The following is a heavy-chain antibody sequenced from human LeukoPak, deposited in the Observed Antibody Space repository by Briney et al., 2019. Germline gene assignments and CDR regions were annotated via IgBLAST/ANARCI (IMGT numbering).Heavy chain of an antibody. D-gene: IGHD2-2*01. J-gene: IGHJ4*02. CDR1: GASTSSDY. V-gene: IGHV4-59*01. CDR2: IYYSGST. Sequence: NPSETLSLTCTVSGASTSSDYWSWIRQPPGKGLEWIGYIYYSGSTNYNPSLKSRLTISVDTSKNQFSLKLSSVTAADTAVYYCAREYCSSSCYFDYWGQGTLVTVSS. CDR3: AREYCSSSCYFDY.